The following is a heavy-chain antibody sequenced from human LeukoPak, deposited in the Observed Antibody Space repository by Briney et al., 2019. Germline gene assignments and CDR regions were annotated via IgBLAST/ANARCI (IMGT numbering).Heavy chain of an antibody. CDR2: IRQDGNEI. J-gene: IGHJ4*02. V-gene: IGHV3-7*01. Sequence: GGSLRLSCAASGFSFRSYWMSWVRQAPGKGLEWVANIRQDGNEIYYADSVKGRFTISRDNAKNSLYLQMNSLRAEDTAVYYCARDEYSSSSGSFDYWGQGTLVTVSS. D-gene: IGHD6-6*01. CDR1: GFSFRSYW. CDR3: ARDEYSSSSGSFDY.